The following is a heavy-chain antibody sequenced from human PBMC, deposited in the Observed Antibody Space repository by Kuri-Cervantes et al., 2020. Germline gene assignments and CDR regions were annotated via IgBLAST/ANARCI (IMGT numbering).Heavy chain of an antibody. V-gene: IGHV3-13*01. D-gene: IGHD1-26*01. J-gene: IGHJ4*02. CDR1: GFTFSSYD. CDR2: IGTAGDT. CDR3: ARVLSRSGSFDY. Sequence: GESLKISCAASGFTFSSYDMHWVRQATGKGLEWVSAIGTAGDTYYPGSVKGRFTISRENAKNSLYLQMNSLRSDDTAVYYCARVLSRSGSFDYWGQGTLVTVSS.